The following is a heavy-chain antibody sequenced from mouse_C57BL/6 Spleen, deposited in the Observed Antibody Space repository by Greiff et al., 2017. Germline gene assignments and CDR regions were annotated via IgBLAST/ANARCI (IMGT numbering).Heavy chain of an antibody. CDR1: GYTFTSYW. CDR3: ARSGTTVVAPFAY. V-gene: IGHV1-53*01. CDR2: INPSNGGT. D-gene: IGHD1-1*01. Sequence: QVQLQQSGTELVKPGASVKLSCKASGYTFTSYWMHWVKQRPGQGLEWIGNINPSNGGTNYNEKFKSKATLTVDKSSSTAYMQLSSLTSEDSAVYYCARSGTTVVAPFAYWGQGTLVTVSA. J-gene: IGHJ3*01.